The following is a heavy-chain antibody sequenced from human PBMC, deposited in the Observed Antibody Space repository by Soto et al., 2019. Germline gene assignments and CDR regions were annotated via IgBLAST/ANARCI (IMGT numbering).Heavy chain of an antibody. CDR2: IIPMFPTT. D-gene: IGHD2-15*01. V-gene: IGHV1-69*01. J-gene: IGHJ6*02. CDR3: AISSDAGCRGGSCYVAYGMDF. CDR1: GGTFSSYA. Sequence: QVLLVQSGAEVTKPGSSVEVSCKASGGTFSSYAISWVRQAPGQGLEWMGGIIPMFPTTNYAQKFLGRVTITAGASTSKSDLLPNSLTSEDTGVCCCAISSDAGCRGGSCYVAYGMDFCGQGTTVTVSS.